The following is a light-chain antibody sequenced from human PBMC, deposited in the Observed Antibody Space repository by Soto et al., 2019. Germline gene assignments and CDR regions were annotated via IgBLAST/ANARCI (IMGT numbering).Light chain of an antibody. Sequence: QSVLTQPPSASGSPGQSVTISCTGTSRDIGGYNYFSWYQQHPGNAHKLLIYEVTKPPSGAPDLFSATTSGNTASLTVSGLQADDDDDYFSGSNAGRRSSVFGAGTKVTVL. CDR3: GSNAGRRSSV. V-gene: IGLV2-8*01. CDR1: SRDIGGYNY. J-gene: IGLJ1*01. CDR2: EVT.